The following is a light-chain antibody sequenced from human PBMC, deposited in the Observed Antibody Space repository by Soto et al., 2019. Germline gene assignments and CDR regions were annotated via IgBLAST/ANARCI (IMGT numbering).Light chain of an antibody. V-gene: IGKV3-20*01. CDR2: AAS. CDR3: QQYGSSPPYT. J-gene: IGKJ2*01. Sequence: EIVLTQSPGTLSLSPGERATLSCRASRTFASSYLAWYQQKPGQAPRLLIYAASTRATGIPDRFSGSGSGEDFTLTISRLEPEDSAVYYCQQYGSSPPYTFGQGTKLEIK. CDR1: RTFASSY.